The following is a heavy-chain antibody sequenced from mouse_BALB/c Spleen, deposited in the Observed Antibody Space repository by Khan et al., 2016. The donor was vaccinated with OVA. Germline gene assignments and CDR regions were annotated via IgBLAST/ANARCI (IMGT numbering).Heavy chain of an antibody. CDR2: IWGGGGT. J-gene: IGHJ4*01. V-gene: IGHV2-6-4*01. CDR3: ARAYYRYDGYYAMDY. D-gene: IGHD2-14*01. CDR1: GFSLSRYN. Sequence: QMQLEESGPGLVAPSQSLSSTCTVSGFSLSRYNIHWVRQPPGKGLEWLGVIWGGGGTDYNSTLKSRLSISKDNSKSQVFLKMNSLQTDDTAMYYCARAYYRYDGYYAMDYGGQGTSVTVSS.